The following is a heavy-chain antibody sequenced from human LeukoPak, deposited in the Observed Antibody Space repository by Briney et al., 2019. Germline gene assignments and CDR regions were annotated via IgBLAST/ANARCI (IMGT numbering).Heavy chain of an antibody. J-gene: IGHJ4*02. CDR3: AKGHSSSWYSDYFDY. D-gene: IGHD6-13*01. Sequence: GRSLRLSCAASGFTFDDYAMQWVRQAPGKGLEWVSGISWNSGSIGYADSVKGRFTISRDNAKNSLYLQMNSLRAEDTALYYCAKGHSSSWYSDYFDYWGQGTLVTVSS. V-gene: IGHV3-9*01. CDR1: GFTFDDYA. CDR2: ISWNSGSI.